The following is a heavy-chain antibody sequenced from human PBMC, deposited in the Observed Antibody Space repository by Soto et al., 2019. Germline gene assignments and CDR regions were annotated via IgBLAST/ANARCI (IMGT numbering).Heavy chain of an antibody. V-gene: IGHV3-33*01. CDR3: ARDSSGYYSVNYGMDV. Sequence: PGGSLGLSCAASGFTFSSYGMHWVRQAPGKGLEWVAVIWYDGSNKYYADSVKGRFTISRDNSKNTLYLQMNSLRAEDTAVYYCARDSSGYYSVNYGMDVWGQGTTVTVSS. CDR1: GFTFSSYG. D-gene: IGHD3-22*01. CDR2: IWYDGSNK. J-gene: IGHJ6*02.